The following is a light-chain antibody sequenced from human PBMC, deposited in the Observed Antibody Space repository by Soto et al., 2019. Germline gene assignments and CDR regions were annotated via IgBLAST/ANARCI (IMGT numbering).Light chain of an antibody. CDR3: SSYSSTSTPWV. J-gene: IGLJ3*02. V-gene: IGLV2-14*01. CDR1: SSDVGTYNF. Sequence: QSVLTQPPSASGTPGQRVTISCTGTSSDVGTYNFVSWYQQHPGKAPKLMIYEVSSRPSGVSNRFSGSKSGNTASLTISGLQAEDEADYYCSSYSSTSTPWVFGGGTKLTVL. CDR2: EVS.